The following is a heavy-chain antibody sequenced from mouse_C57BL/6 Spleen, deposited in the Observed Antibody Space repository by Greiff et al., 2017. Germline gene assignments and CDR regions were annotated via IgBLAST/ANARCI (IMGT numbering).Heavy chain of an antibody. CDR3: ARGGFCSVVDYYAIDY. D-gene: IGHD1-1*01. CDR1: GYTFTTYP. V-gene: IGHV1-47*01. CDR2: FHPYNDDT. J-gene: IGHJ4*01. Sequence: QVQLQQSGAELVKPGASVKMSCKASGYTFTTYPIEWMKQNHGKSLEWIGNFHPYNDDTKYNEKFKGKATLTVEKSSSTVYLELSRLTSDDSAVYYCARGGFCSVVDYYAIDYWGQGTSVTVSS.